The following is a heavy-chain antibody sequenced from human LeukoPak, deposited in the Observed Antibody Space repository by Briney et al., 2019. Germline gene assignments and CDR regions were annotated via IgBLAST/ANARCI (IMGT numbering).Heavy chain of an antibody. V-gene: IGHV3-74*01. CDR2: INSDGSST. J-gene: IGHJ4*02. Sequence: GGSLRLSCTASGFPFSSYHMNWVRQPPGKGLVWVSRINSDGSSTSYADSVKGRFTISRDNAKNTLYLQMNSLRAEDTAVYYCARAMVPLFEDWGQGTLVTVSS. CDR3: ARAMVPLFED. D-gene: IGHD4/OR15-4a*01. CDR1: GFPFSSYH.